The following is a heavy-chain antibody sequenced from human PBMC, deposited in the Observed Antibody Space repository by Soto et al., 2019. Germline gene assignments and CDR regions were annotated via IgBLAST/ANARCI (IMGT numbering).Heavy chain of an antibody. J-gene: IGHJ6*02. Sequence: GGSLRLSCAASGFTFSTYSMNWVRQAPGKGLEWVSSITSSSGYIYYADSVKGRFTISRDNAKNSLYLQMNRLRAEDTAVYYCERDEEARHYFYGMDVWGQGTTVTVSS. CDR1: GFTFSTYS. CDR3: ERDEEARHYFYGMDV. V-gene: IGHV3-21*01. CDR2: ITSSSGYI. D-gene: IGHD6-6*01.